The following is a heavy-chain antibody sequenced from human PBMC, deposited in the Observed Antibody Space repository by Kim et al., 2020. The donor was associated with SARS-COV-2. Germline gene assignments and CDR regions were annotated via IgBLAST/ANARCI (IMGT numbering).Heavy chain of an antibody. Sequence: LKSRVTISVDTSKNQFSLKLSSVTAADTAVYYCARGRLAVPSTSDDAFDIWGQGTMVTVSS. V-gene: IGHV4-34*01. CDR3: ARGRLAVPSTSDDAFDI. J-gene: IGHJ3*02.